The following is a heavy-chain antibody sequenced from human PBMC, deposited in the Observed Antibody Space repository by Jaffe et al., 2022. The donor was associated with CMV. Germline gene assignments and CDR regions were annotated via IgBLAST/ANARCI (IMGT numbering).Heavy chain of an antibody. J-gene: IGHJ5*02. CDR1: GYTFTGYY. V-gene: IGHV1-2*02. Sequence: QVQLVQSGAEVKKPGASVKVSCKASGYTFTGYYMHWVRQAPGQGLEWMGWINPNSGGTNYAQKFQGRVTMTRDTSISTAYMELSRLRSDDTAVYYCARDWAEYSSSGVWFDPWGQGTLVTVSS. CDR3: ARDWAEYSSSGVWFDP. CDR2: INPNSGGT. D-gene: IGHD6-6*01.